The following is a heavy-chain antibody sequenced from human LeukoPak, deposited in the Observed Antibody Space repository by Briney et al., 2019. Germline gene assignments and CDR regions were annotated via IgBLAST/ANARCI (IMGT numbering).Heavy chain of an antibody. V-gene: IGHV4-34*01. D-gene: IGHD4-11*01. J-gene: IGHJ4*02. Sequence: PSETLSLTCAVSGVSFDDYYWSWVRHTPGKGLEWIGEINHSGYTNDNPSLKSRVTLSIDTSRKQISLNLRSVTVADAGIYFCTRMTRGHDYWGQGTQVTVSS. CDR3: TRMTRGHDY. CDR1: GVSFDDYY. CDR2: INHSGYT.